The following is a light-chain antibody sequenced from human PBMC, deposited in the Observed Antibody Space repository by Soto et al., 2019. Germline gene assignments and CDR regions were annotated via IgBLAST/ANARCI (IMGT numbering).Light chain of an antibody. CDR2: NNN. CDR3: AAWDDSLTGPV. V-gene: IGLV1-44*01. Sequence: QSALTQPPSASGTPGQTVIISCSGSRSDIGSNSVNWYQHLPGTAPKLLIYNNNQRPSGVPDRFSGSKSGTPASLAISGLQSEDEADYYCAAWDDSLTGPVFGTGTKVTVL. J-gene: IGLJ1*01. CDR1: RSDIGSNS.